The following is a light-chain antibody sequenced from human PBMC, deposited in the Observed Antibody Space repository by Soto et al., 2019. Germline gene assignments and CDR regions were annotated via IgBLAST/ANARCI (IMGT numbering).Light chain of an antibody. J-gene: IGKJ4*01. CDR3: MQGTHWPRS. V-gene: IGKV2-30*02. CDR1: QSLVHSNGNTY. Sequence: DVVMTQSPLSPPVTLGQPASISCRSNQSLVHSNGNTYLNWFQQRPGESPRRLIYQVSNRDSGVPDRFSGSGSGTDFTLKISRVEAEDIGVYYYCMQGTHWPRSFGGGTKVETK. CDR2: QVS.